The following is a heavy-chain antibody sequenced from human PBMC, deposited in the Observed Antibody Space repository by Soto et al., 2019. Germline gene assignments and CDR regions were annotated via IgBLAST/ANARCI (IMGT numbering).Heavy chain of an antibody. CDR3: AAYHASRHAAFDP. CDR2: IKQDANEM. Sequence: EVQVVESGGGLVQPGGSLRLSCAASGFRFSTYWMSWVRQAPGKGLEWLANIKQDANEMYYVDSVKGRFTISGDSAKSSLFLLMDSLRVEATAVYYCAAYHASRHAAFDPWVQGTMVIVSS. V-gene: IGHV3-7*01. D-gene: IGHD2-21*01. CDR1: GFRFSTYW. J-gene: IGHJ3*01.